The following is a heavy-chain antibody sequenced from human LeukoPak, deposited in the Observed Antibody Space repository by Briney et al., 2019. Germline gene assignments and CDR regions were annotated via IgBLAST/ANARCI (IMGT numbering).Heavy chain of an antibody. CDR2: IYHSGST. V-gene: IGHV4-38-2*02. CDR3: ARFIVGATYFDY. J-gene: IGHJ4*02. Sequence: SETLSHTCTVSGGSISSYYWGWIRQPPGKGLEWIGSIYHSGSTYYNPSLKSRVTISVDTSKNQFSLKLSSVTAADTAVYYCARFIVGATYFDYWGQGTLVTVSS. CDR1: GGSISSYY. D-gene: IGHD1-26*01.